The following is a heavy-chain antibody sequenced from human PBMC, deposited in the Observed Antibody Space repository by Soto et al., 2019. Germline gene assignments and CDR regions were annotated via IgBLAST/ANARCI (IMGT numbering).Heavy chain of an antibody. V-gene: IGHV1-69*02. D-gene: IGHD5-12*01. CDR2: IIPILGIA. Sequence: QVQLVQSGAEVKKPGSSVKVSCKASGGTFSSYTISWVRQAPGQGLEWMGRIIPILGIANYAQKFQGRVTITADKSTSTAYMELSSLRSEDTAVYYCERGRDGYNSVDYWGQGTLVTVSS. CDR3: ERGRDGYNSVDY. J-gene: IGHJ4*02. CDR1: GGTFSSYT.